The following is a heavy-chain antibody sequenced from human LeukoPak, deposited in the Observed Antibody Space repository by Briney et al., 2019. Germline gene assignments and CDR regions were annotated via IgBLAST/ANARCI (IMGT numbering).Heavy chain of an antibody. J-gene: IGHJ4*02. CDR2: ISSSSSYI. V-gene: IGHV3-21*01. Sequence: GGSLRLSCAASGFTFSSYSMNWVRQAPGKGLEWVSSISSSSSYIYYADSVKDRFTISRDNAKNSLYLQMNSLRAEDTAVYYCARELDLPTDIVATTVFDYWGQGTLVTVSS. D-gene: IGHD5-12*01. CDR1: GFTFSSYS. CDR3: ARELDLPTDIVATTVFDY.